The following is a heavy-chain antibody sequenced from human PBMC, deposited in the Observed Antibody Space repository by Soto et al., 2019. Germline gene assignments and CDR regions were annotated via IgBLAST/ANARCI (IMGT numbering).Heavy chain of an antibody. CDR1: GDSVSSNSAA. Sequence: PSQTLSLTCAISGDSVSSNSAAWNWIRQSPSRGLEWLGRTYYRSKWYNDYAVPVKSRITINPDTSKNQFSLQLNSVNAEDTAVYYCARDSYYYGSGHFDYWGQGTLVTVSS. CDR3: ARDSYYYGSGHFDY. D-gene: IGHD3-10*01. J-gene: IGHJ4*02. V-gene: IGHV6-1*01. CDR2: TYYRSKWYN.